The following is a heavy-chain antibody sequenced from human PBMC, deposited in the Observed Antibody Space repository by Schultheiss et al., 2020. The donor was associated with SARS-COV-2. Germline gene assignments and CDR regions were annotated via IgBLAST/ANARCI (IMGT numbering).Heavy chain of an antibody. J-gene: IGHJ4*02. D-gene: IGHD6-6*01. CDR3: AKGAEKFAAARHDY. CDR2: IYTSGST. CDR1: GGSISSYY. V-gene: IGHV4-4*07. Sequence: SETLSLTCTVSGGSISSYYWSWIRQPAGKGLEWIGRIYTSGSTNYNPSLKSRVTISVDTSKNQFSLKLSSVTAADTAVYYCAKGAEKFAAARHDYWGQGTLVTVSS.